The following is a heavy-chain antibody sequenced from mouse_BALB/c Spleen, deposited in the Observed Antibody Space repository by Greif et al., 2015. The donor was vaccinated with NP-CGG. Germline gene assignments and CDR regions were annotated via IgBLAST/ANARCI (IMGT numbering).Heavy chain of an antibody. V-gene: IGHV1-66*01. J-gene: IGHJ4*01. CDR2: IFPGSGNT. Sequence: VQLVESGPELMKPGASVKISCKASGYSFTSYYIHWVKQRPGQGLEWIGWIFPGSGNTKYNEKFKGKATLTADTSSSTAYMQLSSLTSEDSAVYFCARGGYDGFYAMDYWGQGTSVTVSS. D-gene: IGHD2-3*01. CDR3: ARGGYDGFYAMDY. CDR1: GYSFTSYY.